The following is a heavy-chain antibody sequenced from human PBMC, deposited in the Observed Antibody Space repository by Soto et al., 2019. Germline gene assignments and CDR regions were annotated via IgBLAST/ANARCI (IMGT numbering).Heavy chain of an antibody. CDR2: ISAYNGNT. Sequence: VQMVQSGAEVKKPGASVKVSCKASGYTFTSYGISWVRQAPGQGLEWMGWISAYNGNTNYAQKLQGRVTMTTDTSTSTAYMELRSLRSDDTAVYYCATSRSFGLAPISSYSYYYGMDVWGQGTTVTVS. CDR3: ATSRSFGLAPISSYSYYYGMDV. V-gene: IGHV1-18*01. D-gene: IGHD3-10*01. J-gene: IGHJ6*02. CDR1: GYTFTSYG.